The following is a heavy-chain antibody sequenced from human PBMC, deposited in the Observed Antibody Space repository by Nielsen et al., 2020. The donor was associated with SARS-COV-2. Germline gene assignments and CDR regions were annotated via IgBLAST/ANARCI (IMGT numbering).Heavy chain of an antibody. CDR3: ARVKATSYSYDDY. CDR1: GFTFSSYW. CDR2: IKQDGSEK. Sequence: GESLKISCAASGFTFSSYWMSWVRQAPGKGLEWVANIKQDGSEKYYVDSVKGRFTISRDNAKNSLYLQMNSLRAEDTAVYYCARVKATSYSYDDYWGQGTLVTVSS. J-gene: IGHJ4*02. D-gene: IGHD5-18*01. V-gene: IGHV3-7*01.